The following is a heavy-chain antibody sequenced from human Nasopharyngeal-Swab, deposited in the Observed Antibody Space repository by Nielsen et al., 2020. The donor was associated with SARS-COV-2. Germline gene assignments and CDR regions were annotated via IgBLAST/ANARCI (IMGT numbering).Heavy chain of an antibody. CDR3: ARVGGRTSPMGS. V-gene: IGHV3-7*01. Sequence: GESLKISYVASGFTFRDYWMSWVRQAPAKGLEWVASIKQDGSEKNYVDSVKGRFTISRDNAKNSLLLQMDSLRTEDTAFYYCARVGGRTSPMGSWGQGTLVTVSS. D-gene: IGHD3-10*01. J-gene: IGHJ4*02. CDR1: GFTFRDYW. CDR2: IKQDGSEK.